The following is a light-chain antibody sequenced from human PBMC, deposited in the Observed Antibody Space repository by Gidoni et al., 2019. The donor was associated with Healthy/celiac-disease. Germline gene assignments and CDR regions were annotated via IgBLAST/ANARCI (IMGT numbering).Light chain of an antibody. CDR3: QQYNSPYT. CDR1: QSISSW. V-gene: IGKV1-5*03. Sequence: DIQMTQSPSTLSASVGDRVTITCRASQSISSWLAWYQTKPGKAPKLLIYKASSLESGVPSRFSGSGSGTEFTLTISSLQPDDFATYYCQQYNSPYTFGQGTKLEIK. J-gene: IGKJ2*01. CDR2: KAS.